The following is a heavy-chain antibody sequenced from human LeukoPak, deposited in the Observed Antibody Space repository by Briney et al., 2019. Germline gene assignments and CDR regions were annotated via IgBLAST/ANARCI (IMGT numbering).Heavy chain of an antibody. D-gene: IGHD2-2*01. Sequence: PGGSLRLSFAASGFTFSSFAMSWVRQASGKGLEWVSAISGSAGSTYYPDSVKGRFTISRDNSKHTLYLHMNSLRAEDTAIYHCAKLSTSRDFDYWGQGTLVTVSS. CDR2: ISGSAGST. CDR1: GFTFSSFA. J-gene: IGHJ4*02. V-gene: IGHV3-23*01. CDR3: AKLSTSRDFDY.